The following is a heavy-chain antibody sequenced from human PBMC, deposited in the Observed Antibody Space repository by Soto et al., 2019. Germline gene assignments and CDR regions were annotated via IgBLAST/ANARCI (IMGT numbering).Heavy chain of an antibody. V-gene: IGHV3-30*18. CDR3: AKDTYSSSSGYFDY. J-gene: IGHJ4*02. Sequence: SLRLSCAASGFTFSSYGMHWVRQAPGKGLEWVAVISYDGSNKYYADSVKGRFTISRDNSKNTLYLQMNSLRAEDTAVYYCAKDTYSSSSGYFDYWGQGTLVTVSS. D-gene: IGHD6-6*01. CDR2: ISYDGSNK. CDR1: GFTFSSYG.